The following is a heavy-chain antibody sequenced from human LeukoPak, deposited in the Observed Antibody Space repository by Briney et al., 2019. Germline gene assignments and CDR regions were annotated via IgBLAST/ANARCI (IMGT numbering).Heavy chain of an antibody. CDR3: ARGRAAAD. V-gene: IGHV1-8*01. D-gene: IGHD2-15*01. CDR1: GYTFTYND. J-gene: IGHJ4*02. CDR2: MNPGTANT. Sequence: ASVRVSCKASGYTFTYNDINWVRQATGQGLEWVGWMNPGTANTGYSQKFQGRLAMTADTSINTAYMELSGLTSEDTAVYYCARGRAAADWGQGTLVTVSS.